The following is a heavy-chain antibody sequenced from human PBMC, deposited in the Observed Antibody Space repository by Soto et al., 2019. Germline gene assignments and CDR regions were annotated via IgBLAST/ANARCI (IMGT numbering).Heavy chain of an antibody. D-gene: IGHD2-8*01. CDR2: ISYDGSNK. J-gene: IGHJ4*02. CDR3: AKLGPIVLSGQGVDY. Sequence: QVQLMESGGGVVQPGRSLRLSCAASGFTFSSYGMHWVRQAPGKGLEWVAVISYDGSNKYYADSVKGRFTISRDNSKNTLYLQMNSLRAEDTAVYYCAKLGPIVLSGQGVDYWGQGTLVTVSS. CDR1: GFTFSSYG. V-gene: IGHV3-30*18.